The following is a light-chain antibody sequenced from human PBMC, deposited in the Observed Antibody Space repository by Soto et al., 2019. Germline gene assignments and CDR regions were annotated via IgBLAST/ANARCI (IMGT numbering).Light chain of an antibody. V-gene: IGKV3D-15*01. CDR3: QQYNNWPPVR. CDR1: QSVSSN. CDR2: GAS. Sequence: EIVMTQSPATLSVSPGERATLSCSASQSVSSNLAWYQQKPGQAPRLLIYGASTRATGIPARFSGSGSGTEFTLTISSLQSEYFAVYYCQQYNNWPPVRFGPGTKVDIK. J-gene: IGKJ3*01.